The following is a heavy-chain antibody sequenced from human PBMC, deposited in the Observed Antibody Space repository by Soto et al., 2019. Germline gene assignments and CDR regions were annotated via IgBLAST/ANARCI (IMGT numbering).Heavy chain of an antibody. D-gene: IGHD3-22*01. CDR3: ARGRNGYYFEDY. CDR1: GYTFTNYG. V-gene: IGHV1-18*01. CDR2: IGIYDGYT. J-gene: IGHJ4*02. Sequence: ASVKVSCKASGYTFTNYGISWVRQAPGQGLEWMGWIGIYDGYTNYAQRLQGRVTVTTDTSTTTAYMELRSLTSDDTAVYYCARGRNGYYFEDYWGPGTQVTVSS.